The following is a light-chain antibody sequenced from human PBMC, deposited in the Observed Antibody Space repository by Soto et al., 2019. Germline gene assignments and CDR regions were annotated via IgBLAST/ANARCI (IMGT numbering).Light chain of an antibody. Sequence: QTVVTQPPSASGTPGQRVTISCSGSSSNIGSNTVNWYHQLPGTAPKVLIYSNNQRPSGVPDRISGSKSGTSASLAISGLQSEDEADYYCTAWDDSLNGLVFGGGTKVT. J-gene: IGLJ2*01. V-gene: IGLV1-44*01. CDR1: SSNIGSNT. CDR2: SNN. CDR3: TAWDDSLNGLV.